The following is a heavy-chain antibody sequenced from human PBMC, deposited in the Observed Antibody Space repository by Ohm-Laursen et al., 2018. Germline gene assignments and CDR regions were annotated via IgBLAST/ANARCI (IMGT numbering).Heavy chain of an antibody. CDR1: GFTFSSYG. V-gene: IGHV3-30*18. Sequence: SLRLSCTASGFTFSSYGMHWVRQAPGKGLEWVAVISYDGSNKYYADSVKGRFTISRDNSKNTLYLQMNSLRAGDTAVYYCAKDRGYWGQGTLVTVSS. CDR2: ISYDGSNK. J-gene: IGHJ4*02. CDR3: AKDRGY.